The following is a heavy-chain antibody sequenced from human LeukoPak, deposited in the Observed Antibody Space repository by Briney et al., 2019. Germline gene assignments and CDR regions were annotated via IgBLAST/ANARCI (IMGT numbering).Heavy chain of an antibody. Sequence: ASVKVSCKASGYIFTAYYFHWVRQAPGQGLEWMAWINPNSGGTNYAQKFQGRVTMTRDTSISTAYMELSRLRSEDTAVYYCARGKWLDYWGQGTLVTVSS. J-gene: IGHJ4*02. V-gene: IGHV1-2*02. D-gene: IGHD6-19*01. CDR2: INPNSGGT. CDR1: GYIFTAYY. CDR3: ARGKWLDY.